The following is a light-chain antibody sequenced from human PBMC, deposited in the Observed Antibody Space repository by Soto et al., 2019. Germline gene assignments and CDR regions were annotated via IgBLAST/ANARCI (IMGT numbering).Light chain of an antibody. CDR3: QQYGSSPLT. CDR2: GAS. CDR1: QSVSSSY. V-gene: IGKV3-20*01. Sequence: EIVLTQSPGTLSLSPGERATLSCMASQSVSSSYLAWYQQKPGQAPRLLIYGASSRATGIPDRFSGSGSGTDFPLTISRLEPEDFVVYYCQQYGSSPLTFGGGTKVDIK. J-gene: IGKJ4*01.